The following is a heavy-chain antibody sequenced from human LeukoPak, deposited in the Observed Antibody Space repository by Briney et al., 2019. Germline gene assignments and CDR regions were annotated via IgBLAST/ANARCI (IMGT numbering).Heavy chain of an antibody. Sequence: KPSETLSLTCTVSGGSISSYYWSWIRQPPGKRLEWIGYIYYSGSTNYNPSLKSRVTISVDTSKNQFSLKLTSVTAADTAVYYCARAEDPYYYDSSGFDPWGQGTLVTVSS. CDR3: ARAEDPYYYDSSGFDP. D-gene: IGHD3-22*01. CDR2: IYYSGST. CDR1: GGSISSYY. V-gene: IGHV4-59*01. J-gene: IGHJ5*02.